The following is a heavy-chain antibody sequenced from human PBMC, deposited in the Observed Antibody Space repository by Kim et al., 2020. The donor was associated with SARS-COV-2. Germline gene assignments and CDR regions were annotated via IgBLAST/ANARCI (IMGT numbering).Heavy chain of an antibody. CDR3: ARARWTPNYYFDY. V-gene: IGHV3-21*01. D-gene: IGHD2-15*01. J-gene: IGHJ4*02. CDR1: GFTFSSNN. CDR2: ISSTGNYI. Sequence: GGSLRLSCAASGFTFSSNNLNWVRQAPGKGLEWVSSISSTGNYIYYADSVKGRFTISRDNAKNSLYLQMNSLRAEDTAVYYCARARWTPNYYFDYWGQGTLLTVPS.